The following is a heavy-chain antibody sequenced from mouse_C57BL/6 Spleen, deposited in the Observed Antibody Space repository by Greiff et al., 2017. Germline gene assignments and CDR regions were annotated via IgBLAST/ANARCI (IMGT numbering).Heavy chain of an antibody. CDR3: AREILGSYFDY. Sequence: EVKVVESEGGLVQPGSSMKLSCTASGFTFSDYYMAWVRPVPEKGLEWVANINYDGSSTYYLDSLKSRFIISRDNAKNILYLQMSSLKSEDTATYYCAREILGSYFDYWGQGTTLTVSS. CDR1: GFTFSDYY. V-gene: IGHV5-16*01. J-gene: IGHJ2*01. D-gene: IGHD3-3*01. CDR2: INYDGSST.